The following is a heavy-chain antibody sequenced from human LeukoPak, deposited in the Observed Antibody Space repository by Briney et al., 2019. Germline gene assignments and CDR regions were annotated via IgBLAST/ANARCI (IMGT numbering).Heavy chain of an antibody. CDR1: AYAFRSYG. D-gene: IGHD2-2*01. V-gene: IGHV3-30*18. Sequence: GTSPTLFYASTAYAFRSYGMHRVRQALGKEIEREAVISYDGSNKYYADSVKGRFTISRDNSKNTLYLQMNSLRAEDTAVYYCAKTIRAFVICSSTSCYAYDYWGQGTLVTVSS. CDR3: AKTIRAFVICSSTSCYAYDY. CDR2: ISYDGSNK. J-gene: IGHJ4*02.